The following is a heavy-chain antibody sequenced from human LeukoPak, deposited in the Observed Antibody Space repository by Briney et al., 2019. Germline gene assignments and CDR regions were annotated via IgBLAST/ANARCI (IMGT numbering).Heavy chain of an antibody. V-gene: IGHV1-18*01. CDR2: ISAYNGNT. J-gene: IGHJ5*02. D-gene: IGHD2/OR15-2a*01. CDR1: GYTFTSYG. CDR3: AASLSRAWFDP. Sequence: EASVKVSCKASGYTFTSYGISWVRQAPGQGLEWMGWISAYNGNTNYAQKLQGRVTMTTDTSTSTAYMELRSLRSDDTAVYYCAASLSRAWFDPWGQGTLVTVSS.